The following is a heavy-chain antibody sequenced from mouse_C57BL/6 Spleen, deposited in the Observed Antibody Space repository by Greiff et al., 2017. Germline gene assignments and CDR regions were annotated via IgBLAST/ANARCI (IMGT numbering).Heavy chain of an antibody. CDR1: GFSFNTYA. Sequence: EVQGVESGGGLVQPKGSLKLSCAASGFSFNTYAMNWVRQAPGKGLEWVARIRSKSNNYATYYADSVKDRFTISRDDSESMLYLQMNNLKTEDTAMYYCVRHAGSSPYYYAMDYWGQGTSVTVSS. J-gene: IGHJ4*01. D-gene: IGHD1-1*01. V-gene: IGHV10-1*01. CDR3: VRHAGSSPYYYAMDY. CDR2: IRSKSNNYAT.